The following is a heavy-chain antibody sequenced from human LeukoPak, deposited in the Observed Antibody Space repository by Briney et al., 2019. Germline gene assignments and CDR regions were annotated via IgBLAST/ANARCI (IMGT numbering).Heavy chain of an antibody. J-gene: IGHJ4*02. V-gene: IGHV3-21*01. CDR1: GFTFSSYS. D-gene: IGHD6-19*01. CDR3: ARESIAVAGTLDY. CDR2: ISSSSSYI. Sequence: GGSLRLSCAAPGFTFSSYSMNWVRQAPGKGLEWVSSISSSSSYIYYADSVKGRFTISRDNAKNSLYLQMNSLRAEDTAVYYCARESIAVAGTLDYWGQGTLVTVSS.